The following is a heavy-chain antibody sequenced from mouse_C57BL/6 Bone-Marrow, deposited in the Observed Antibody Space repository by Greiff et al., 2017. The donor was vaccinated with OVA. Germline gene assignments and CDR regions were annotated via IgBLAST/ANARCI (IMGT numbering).Heavy chain of an antibody. CDR2: IDPENGDT. V-gene: IGHV14-4*01. Sequence: VQLKESGAELVRPGASVKLSCTASGFNIKDDYMHWVKQRPEQGLEWIGWIDPENGDTEYASKCQGKATITADTSSNTAYLQLSSLTSEDTAVYYCTSYGNFDYWGQGTTLTVSS. CDR1: GFNIKDDY. D-gene: IGHD2-1*01. CDR3: TSYGNFDY. J-gene: IGHJ2*01.